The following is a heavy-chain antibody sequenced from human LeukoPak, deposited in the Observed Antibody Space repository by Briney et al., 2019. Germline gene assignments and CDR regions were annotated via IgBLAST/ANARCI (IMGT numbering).Heavy chain of an antibody. CDR1: GFTFSSYG. Sequence: RGSLRLSCAASGFTFSSYGMHWVRQAPGKGLEWAAFIRYDGSDKYYADSVKGRFTISRDNSKNTLYLHVNSLRPEDTAVYYCARLREIPVFGVVTKSTSYFDYWGQGTLVTVSS. CDR2: IRYDGSDK. D-gene: IGHD3-3*01. V-gene: IGHV3-30*02. CDR3: ARLREIPVFGVVTKSTSYFDY. J-gene: IGHJ4*02.